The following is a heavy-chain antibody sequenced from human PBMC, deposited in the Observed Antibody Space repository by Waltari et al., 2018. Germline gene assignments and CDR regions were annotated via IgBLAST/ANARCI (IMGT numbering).Heavy chain of an antibody. V-gene: IGHV4-4*07. CDR1: GGSISSYY. J-gene: IGHJ6*03. D-gene: IGHD2-15*01. CDR2: IYTSGST. Sequence: QVQLQESGPGLVKPSETLSLTCTVSGGSISSYYWSWIRQTAGKGLEWIGRIYTSGSTNYNPSLKSRVTMSVDTSKNQFSLKLSSVTAADTAVYYCASVVVVVAATSPDYYYYMDVWGKGTTVTVSS. CDR3: ASVVVVVAATSPDYYYYMDV.